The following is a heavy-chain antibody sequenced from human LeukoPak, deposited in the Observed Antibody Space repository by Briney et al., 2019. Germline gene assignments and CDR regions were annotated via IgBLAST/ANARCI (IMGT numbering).Heavy chain of an antibody. CDR3: AKNRYCSGGSCYKINDY. V-gene: IGHV3-30-3*02. Sequence: GGSLRLSCATSGFTFTTYAMQWVRQAPGKGLEWVAVISSDGNKKNYADSVKGRFTISKDSSKNTLYLQMNSLRAEDTAVYYCAKNRYCSGGSCYKINDYWGQGTLVTVSS. CDR2: ISSDGNKK. J-gene: IGHJ4*02. CDR1: GFTFTTYA. D-gene: IGHD2-15*01.